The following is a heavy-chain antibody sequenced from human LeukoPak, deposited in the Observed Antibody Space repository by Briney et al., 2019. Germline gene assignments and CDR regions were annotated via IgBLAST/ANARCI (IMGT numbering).Heavy chain of an antibody. V-gene: IGHV4-38-2*02. Sequence: PSETLSLTCTVSGYSISSGYYWGWIRQPPGKGLEWIGSIYHSGSTYYNPSLKSRVTISVDTSKNQFSLKLSSVTAADTAVYYCARVAGRSRGGLNWGQGTLVTVSS. CDR3: ARVAGRSRGGLN. CDR1: GYSISSGYY. CDR2: IYHSGST. D-gene: IGHD2-15*01. J-gene: IGHJ4*02.